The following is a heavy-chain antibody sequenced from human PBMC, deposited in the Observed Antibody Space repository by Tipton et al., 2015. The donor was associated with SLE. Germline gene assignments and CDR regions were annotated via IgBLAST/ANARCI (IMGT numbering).Heavy chain of an antibody. CDR3: ARGLLAVPAAMGGWFDP. V-gene: IGHV4-59*13. D-gene: IGHD2-2*01. CDR1: GGSISRYY. J-gene: IGHJ5*02. CDR2: IYHSGSA. Sequence: TLSLTCTVSGGSISRYYWGWIRQPPGKGLEWIAYIYHSGSAAYNPSLASRVTISVDTSKNQFSLKLHSVTAADTAVYYCARGLLAVPAAMGGWFDPWGQGTLVTVSS.